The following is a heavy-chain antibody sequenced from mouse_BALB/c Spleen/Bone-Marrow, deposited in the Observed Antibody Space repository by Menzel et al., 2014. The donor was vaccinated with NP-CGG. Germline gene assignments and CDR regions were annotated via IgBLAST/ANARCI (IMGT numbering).Heavy chain of an antibody. CDR3: APYSHEGVAY. CDR2: INPSTGYT. V-gene: IGHV1-4*01. CDR1: GYTFTSYG. Sequence: VQLQQSGAELAKPGASVKMSCKASGYTFTSYGIHWVKQRPGQGLEWIGYINPSTGYTEYNQKFKDKATLTADKSSSTAYMQPSSLTSEDSAVYYCAPYSHEGVAYWGQGTLVTVSA. D-gene: IGHD2-12*01. J-gene: IGHJ3*01.